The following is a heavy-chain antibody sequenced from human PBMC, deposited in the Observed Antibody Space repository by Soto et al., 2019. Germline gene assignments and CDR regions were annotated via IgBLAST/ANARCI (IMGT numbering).Heavy chain of an antibody. CDR1: GGSISSSNW. CDR3: ARDLVAAAGTFDP. Sequence: PSETLSLTCAVSGGSISSSNWWRWVRQPPGKGLEWIGEIYHSGSTNYNPSLKSRVTISVDKSKNQFSLKLSSVTAADTAVYYCARDLVAAAGTFDPWGQGTLVTVSS. CDR2: IYHSGST. J-gene: IGHJ5*02. D-gene: IGHD6-13*01. V-gene: IGHV4-4*02.